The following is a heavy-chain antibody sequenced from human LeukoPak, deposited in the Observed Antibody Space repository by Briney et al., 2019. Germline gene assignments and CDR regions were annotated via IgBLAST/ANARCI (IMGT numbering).Heavy chain of an antibody. CDR3: ARAGWGNDY. Sequence: SETLSLTCTVSGGSISSSSYYWGWIRQPPGKGLEWIGNIYYSGSTYYNPSLKSRVTISVDTSKNQFSLKLSSVTAADTAVYYCARAGWGNDYWGQGTLVTVSS. J-gene: IGHJ4*02. V-gene: IGHV4-39*07. CDR2: IYYSGST. CDR1: GGSISSSSYY. D-gene: IGHD3-16*01.